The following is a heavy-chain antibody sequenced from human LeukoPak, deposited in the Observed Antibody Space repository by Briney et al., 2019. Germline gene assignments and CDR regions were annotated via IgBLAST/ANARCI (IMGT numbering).Heavy chain of an antibody. D-gene: IGHD4-11*01. Sequence: SETLSLTCAVYGGSFSGYYWSWIRQPPGKGLEWIGETNHSGSTNYNPSLKSRVTISVDKSKNQFSLKLSSVTAADTAVYYCARRTTVTIPFGYWGQGTLVTVSS. V-gene: IGHV4-34*01. CDR2: TNHSGST. CDR1: GGSFSGYY. J-gene: IGHJ4*02. CDR3: ARRTTVTIPFGY.